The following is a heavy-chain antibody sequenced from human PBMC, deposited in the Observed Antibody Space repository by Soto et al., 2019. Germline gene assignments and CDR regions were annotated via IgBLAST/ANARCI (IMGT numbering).Heavy chain of an antibody. Sequence: GGSLRLSCAASGITISNYPMSWVRQAPGKGLEWVSGISGSGDRTYYADSAKGRFTISKDISKNTLYLQMNSLRAEDTAVYYCAKGRAVTTFNDFDYWGQGTLVTVSS. CDR1: GITISNYP. V-gene: IGHV3-23*01. CDR2: ISGSGDRT. D-gene: IGHD4-17*01. J-gene: IGHJ4*02. CDR3: AKGRAVTTFNDFDY.